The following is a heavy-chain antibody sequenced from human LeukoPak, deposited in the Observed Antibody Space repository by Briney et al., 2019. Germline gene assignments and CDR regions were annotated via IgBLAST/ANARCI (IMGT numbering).Heavy chain of an antibody. V-gene: IGHV3-30-3*01. CDR1: GFTFSSYA. CDR2: ITYDGSNK. CDR3: ARGHYGMDA. Sequence: GGSLRLSCAASGFTFSSYAMHWVRRAPGKGLEWVAVITYDGSNKYYADSVKGRFTISRDNAKNSVYLQMNSLRAEDTAVYYCARGHYGMDAWGQGTTVTVSS. J-gene: IGHJ6*02.